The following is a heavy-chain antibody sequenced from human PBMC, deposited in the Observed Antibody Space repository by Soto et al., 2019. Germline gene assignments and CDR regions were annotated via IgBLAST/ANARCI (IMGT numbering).Heavy chain of an antibody. D-gene: IGHD6-19*01. Sequence: QVQLQQWGAGLLKPSETLSLTCAVYGGSFSGYYWSWIRQPPGKGLEWIGEINHSGSTNYNPSLKSRVTISVETCKNQFSLKLSSVTAADTAVYYCARGSISVAGTFDYWGQGTLVTVSS. CDR1: GGSFSGYY. CDR2: INHSGST. J-gene: IGHJ4*02. CDR3: ARGSISVAGTFDY. V-gene: IGHV4-34*01.